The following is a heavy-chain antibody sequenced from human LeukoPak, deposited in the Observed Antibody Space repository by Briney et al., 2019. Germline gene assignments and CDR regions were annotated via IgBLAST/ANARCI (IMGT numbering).Heavy chain of an antibody. CDR2: TYYRSKWYN. J-gene: IGHJ4*02. CDR3: ARGKATGHWYFDY. V-gene: IGHV6-1*01. Sequence: TYYRSKWYNDYAVSVKSLITINPDTSKNQFSLQLNSVTPEDTAVYYCARGKATGHWYFDYWGQGTLVTVSS.